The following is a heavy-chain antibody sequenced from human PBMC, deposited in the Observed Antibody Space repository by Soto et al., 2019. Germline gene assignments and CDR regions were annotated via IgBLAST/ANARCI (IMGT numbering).Heavy chain of an antibody. CDR3: AKSSVTTHRLYRYMDV. CDR2: ITWNGVDM. CDR1: GFAFRDYA. D-gene: IGHD4-4*01. Sequence: EVQLVESGGSLVQPGRSLRLSCEASGFAFRDYAMHWVRQTPGKGLEWVSGITWNGVDMGYADSVRGRFTISRDDAKKSLSLQMNRLRPEDPALHYCAKSSVTTHRLYRYMDVWGKGTSVTVS. V-gene: IGHV3-9*01. J-gene: IGHJ6*03.